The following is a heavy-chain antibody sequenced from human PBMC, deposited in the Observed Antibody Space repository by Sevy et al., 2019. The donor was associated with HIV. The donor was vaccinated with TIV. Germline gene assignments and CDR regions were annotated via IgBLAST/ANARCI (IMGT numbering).Heavy chain of an antibody. D-gene: IGHD3-10*01. CDR2: ISWDAKKT. CDR1: GFTFDDYT. Sequence: GGSLRLSCAASGFTFDDYTMHWVRQVPGKGLEWVSLISWDAKKTDYADSVEGRFTVSGDNRKNSLYLQMNSLRSEDTALYCCAKDIPGYSGFDHWGQGTLVTVSS. CDR3: AKDIPGYSGFDH. J-gene: IGHJ4*02. V-gene: IGHV3-43*01.